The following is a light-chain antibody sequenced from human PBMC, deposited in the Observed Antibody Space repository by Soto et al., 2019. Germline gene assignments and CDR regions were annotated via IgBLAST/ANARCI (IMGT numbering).Light chain of an antibody. V-gene: IGKV3-11*01. CDR3: QHRNNWPLT. CDR1: QSVGAT. CDR2: DVS. J-gene: IGKJ4*01. Sequence: EIVLTQSPATLSLSPGDRATLSCRASQSVGATLGWYQQKRGQPPRLLIYDVSNRATAIPARFSGSGSGTAFTLTISSLEPEDFALYYCQHRNNWPLTFGGGTKVEIK.